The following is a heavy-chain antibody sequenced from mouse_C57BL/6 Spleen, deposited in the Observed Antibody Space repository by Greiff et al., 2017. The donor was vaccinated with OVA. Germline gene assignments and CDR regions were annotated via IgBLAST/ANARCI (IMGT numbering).Heavy chain of an antibody. CDR3: EKESWDY. J-gene: IGHJ2*01. CDR1: GFTFSSYA. V-gene: IGHV5-4*01. Sequence: EVKLVESGGGLVKPGGSLKLSCAASGFTFSSYAMSWVRQTPEKRLEWVATISDGGSYTDYPDNVKGRFTISRDNAKNNLYLQMSHLKSEDTAMYDCEKESWDYWGQGTTLTVSS. CDR2: ISDGGSYT.